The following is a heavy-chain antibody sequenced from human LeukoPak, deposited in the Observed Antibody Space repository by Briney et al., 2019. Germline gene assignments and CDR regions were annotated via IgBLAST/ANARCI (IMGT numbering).Heavy chain of an antibody. V-gene: IGHV4-39*07. J-gene: IGHJ4*02. D-gene: IGHD6-13*01. CDR1: GGSISSSSYY. CDR2: IYYSGST. Sequence: SETLSLTCTVSGGSISSSSYYWGWIRQPPGKGLEWIGSIYYSGSTYYNPSLKSRVTISVDTSKNQFSLKLSSVTAADTAVYYCAREPLAAAANVALDYWGQGTLVTVSS. CDR3: AREPLAAAANVALDY.